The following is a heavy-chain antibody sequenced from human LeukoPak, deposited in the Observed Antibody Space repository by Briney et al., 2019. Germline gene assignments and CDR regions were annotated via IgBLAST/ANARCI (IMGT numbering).Heavy chain of an antibody. J-gene: IGHJ3*02. V-gene: IGHV3-74*01. Sequence: PGGSLGLSCVASGFTFTDYWMHWVRQAPGKGLMWVSRVHSDGVSAIYADSVKGRFTVSRDNTKNSVYLQMSSLRADDTGVYYCARGGLDHAYDIWGQGTMVTVSS. D-gene: IGHD6-19*01. CDR2: VHSDGVSA. CDR3: ARGGLDHAYDI. CDR1: GFTFTDYW.